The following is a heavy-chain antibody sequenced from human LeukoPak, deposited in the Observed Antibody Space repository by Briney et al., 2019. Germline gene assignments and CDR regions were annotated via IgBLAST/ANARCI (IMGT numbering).Heavy chain of an antibody. V-gene: IGHV3-23*01. D-gene: IGHD3-10*01. Sequence: GGSLRLSCAASGFTFSSYAMSWVRQTPGKGLEWVSAISGSGGSTYYADSVKGRFTISRDNSQNTLYLQMNSLRAEDTAVYYCAKELRVRGVIDYWGQGTLVTVSS. CDR1: GFTFSSYA. CDR3: AKELRVRGVIDY. J-gene: IGHJ4*02. CDR2: ISGSGGST.